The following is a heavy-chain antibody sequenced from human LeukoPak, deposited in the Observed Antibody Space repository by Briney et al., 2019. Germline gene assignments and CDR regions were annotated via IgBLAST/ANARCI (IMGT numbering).Heavy chain of an antibody. CDR2: IHPGDSDT. CDR1: GYTFTAYW. V-gene: IGHV5-51*01. Sequence: GESLRISCQGSGYTFTAYWIGWVRQMPGKGLEWVGIIHPGDSDTRYSPSFQGPATISADKSITTAYLQWSSLKASDTAMYYCGRHQHSGSYGAFDIWGQGTMVTVSS. D-gene: IGHD1-26*01. J-gene: IGHJ3*02. CDR3: GRHQHSGSYGAFDI.